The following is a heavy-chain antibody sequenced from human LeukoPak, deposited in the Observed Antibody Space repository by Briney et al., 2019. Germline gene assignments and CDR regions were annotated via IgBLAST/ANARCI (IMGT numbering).Heavy chain of an antibody. D-gene: IGHD3-9*01. CDR2: IWFDGSND. J-gene: IGHJ4*02. CDR1: GFIFSNFG. Sequence: GGSLRLSCAASGFIFSNFGMHWLRQAPGKGLEWVAVIWFDGSNDYFADSVKGRFTISRDNSKNTLYLQMNSLRAEDTAVYYCARGNYYDILTGFDYWGQGTLVTVSS. CDR3: ARGNYYDILTGFDY. V-gene: IGHV3-33*01.